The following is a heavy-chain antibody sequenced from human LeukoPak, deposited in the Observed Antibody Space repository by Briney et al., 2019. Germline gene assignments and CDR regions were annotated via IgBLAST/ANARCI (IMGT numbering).Heavy chain of an antibody. CDR1: GFTFSHYC. D-gene: IGHD4-11*01. V-gene: IGHV3-33*06. Sequence: TGGSLRLSCAAAGFTFSHYCMHWVRQAPGKGLEWVAVIWNDGTNRYYGDSVKGRFTISRDDSKNTVYLQMNGLRAGDTAVYYCAKDAQRGFDYSNSLEYWGQGTLVTVSS. CDR2: IWNDGTNR. CDR3: AKDAQRGFDYSNSLEY. J-gene: IGHJ4*02.